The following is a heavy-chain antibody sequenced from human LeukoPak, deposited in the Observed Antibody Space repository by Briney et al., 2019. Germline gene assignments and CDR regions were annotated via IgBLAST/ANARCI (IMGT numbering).Heavy chain of an antibody. CDR1: GFTFSSYG. CDR2: IRYDGSNK. V-gene: IGHV3-30*02. J-gene: IGHJ2*01. D-gene: IGHD6-13*01. CDR3: AKDTDGYSSSWYAWYFDL. Sequence: PGGSLRLSCAASGFTFSSYGMHWVRQAPGKGLEWVAFIRYDGSNKYYADSVKGRFTISRDNSKNTLYLQMISLRAEDTAVYYCAKDTDGYSSSWYAWYFDLWGRGTLVTVSS.